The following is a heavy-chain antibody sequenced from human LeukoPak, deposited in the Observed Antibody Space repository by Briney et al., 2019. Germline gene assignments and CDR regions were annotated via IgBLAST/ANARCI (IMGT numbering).Heavy chain of an antibody. CDR2: ISYDGSNK. J-gene: IGHJ5*02. CDR1: GFTFSSYG. CDR3: AKAPTTVTTLGWFDP. V-gene: IGHV3-30*18. Sequence: PGGSLRLSCAASGFTFSSYGMHWVRQAPGKGLEWVAVISYDGSNKYYADSVKGRFTISRDNSKNTLYLQMNSLRAEDTAVYYCAKAPTTVTTLGWFDPWGQGTLVTVSS. D-gene: IGHD4-17*01.